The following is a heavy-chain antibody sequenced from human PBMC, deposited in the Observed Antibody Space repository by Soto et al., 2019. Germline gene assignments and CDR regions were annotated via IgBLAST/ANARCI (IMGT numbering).Heavy chain of an antibody. Sequence: SETLSLTCTVSGGSVSSGSYYWSWIRQPPGKGLEWIGYIYNSGSTNYNPSLTSRVTISVDTSKNQFSLKLSSVTAADTAVYYCARDGVRYSYWGQGTLVTVS. V-gene: IGHV4-61*01. CDR2: IYNSGST. CDR1: GGSVSSGSYY. D-gene: IGHD3-9*01. CDR3: ARDGVRYSY. J-gene: IGHJ4*02.